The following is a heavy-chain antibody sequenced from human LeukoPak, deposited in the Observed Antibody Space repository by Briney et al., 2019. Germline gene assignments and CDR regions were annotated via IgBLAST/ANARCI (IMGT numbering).Heavy chain of an antibody. CDR3: AKELGSGSAGDY. CDR1: GFTFSSYG. J-gene: IGHJ4*02. V-gene: IGHV3-30*18. Sequence: GGSLRLSCAASGFTFSSYGMHWVRQAPGKGLEWVAVISYDGSNKYYADSVKGRFTISRDNSKNTLYLQMNSLRAEDTAVYYCAKELGSGSAGDYWGQGTLVTVSS. CDR2: ISYDGSNK. D-gene: IGHD6-25*01.